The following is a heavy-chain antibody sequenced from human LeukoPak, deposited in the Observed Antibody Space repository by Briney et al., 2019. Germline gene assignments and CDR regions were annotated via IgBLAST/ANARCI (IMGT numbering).Heavy chain of an antibody. J-gene: IGHJ6*03. V-gene: IGHV4-59*01. CDR2: IYYSGST. CDR1: GGSISSYY. D-gene: IGHD2-2*02. CDR3: ARYIVVVPAAINYYYMDV. Sequence: SETLSLTCTVSGGSISSYYWSWIRQPPGKGLEWIGYIYYSGSTNYNPSLKSRVTISVDTSKNQFSLKLSSVTAADTAVYYCARYIVVVPAAINYYYMDVWGKGTTVTVSS.